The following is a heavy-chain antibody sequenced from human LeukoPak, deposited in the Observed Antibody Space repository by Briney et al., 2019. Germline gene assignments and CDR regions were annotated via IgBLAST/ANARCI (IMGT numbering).Heavy chain of an antibody. CDR3: AKTGRGTTTFHYFDY. J-gene: IGHJ4*02. V-gene: IGHV3-23*01. D-gene: IGHD1-26*01. CDR1: GFTFTSYA. CDR2: VSGSGGST. Sequence: GGSLRLSCVASGFTFTSYAMTWVRQAQGKGLEWVSVVSGSGGSTYHADSVKGRFTISKDNSKNTLYLQMNSLRAEDTAVYYCAKTGRGTTTFHYFDYWGQGTLVTVSS.